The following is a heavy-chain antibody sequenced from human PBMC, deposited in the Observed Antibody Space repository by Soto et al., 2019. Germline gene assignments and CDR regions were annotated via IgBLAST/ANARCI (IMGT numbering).Heavy chain of an antibody. D-gene: IGHD6-19*01. CDR1: GFTFSNSA. CDR3: AKDGHWLDVLLDS. V-gene: IGHV3-23*01. Sequence: EVQLLESGGGLVQPGGSLRLSCTASGFTFSNSAMTWVRQAPGKGLEWVSIISAASRSAYHADSVKGRFTISRDNSKNTLYLRMTSLRAEDTAVYYCAKDGHWLDVLLDSWGQGTLVTVSS. J-gene: IGHJ4*02. CDR2: ISAASRSA.